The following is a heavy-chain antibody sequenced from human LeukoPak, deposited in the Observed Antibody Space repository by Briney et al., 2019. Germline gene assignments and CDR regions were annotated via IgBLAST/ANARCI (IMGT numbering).Heavy chain of an antibody. V-gene: IGHV3-66*01. Sequence: GGSLRLSCAASGFTFDDYGMSWVRQAPGKGLEWVSLIYSGGSTYYADSVKGRFIISRDDSKNTLYLDMNTLRAEDTAVYYCARSEDYYGSGSYYFHWGQGTLVTVSS. CDR1: GFTFDDYG. CDR3: ARSEDYYGSGSYYFH. J-gene: IGHJ4*02. CDR2: IYSGGST. D-gene: IGHD3-10*01.